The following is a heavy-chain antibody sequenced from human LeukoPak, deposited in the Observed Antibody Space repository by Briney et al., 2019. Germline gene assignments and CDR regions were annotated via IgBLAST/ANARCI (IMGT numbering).Heavy chain of an antibody. CDR3: ARAKGPRILYYFDY. CDR1: GYTFTSYG. Sequence: GAPVKVSCKASGYTFTSYGISWVRQAPGQGLEWMGWVSAYNGNTNYAQKLQGRVTMTTDTSTSTAYMELRSLRSDDTAVYYCARAKGPRILYYFDYWGQGTLVTVSS. V-gene: IGHV1-18*01. D-gene: IGHD3-9*01. J-gene: IGHJ4*02. CDR2: VSAYNGNT.